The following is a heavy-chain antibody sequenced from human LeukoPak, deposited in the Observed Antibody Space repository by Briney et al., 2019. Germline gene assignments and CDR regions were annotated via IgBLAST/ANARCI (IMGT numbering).Heavy chain of an antibody. D-gene: IGHD6-6*01. J-gene: IGHJ4*02. CDR1: GVSISSYY. V-gene: IGHV4-59*08. Sequence: SETLSLTCTVSGVSISSYYWRCLRQPPGKGLEWFGYIYYSGSTNYNPPLKSRVTISVDTSKNQCSLYLSSVTAADTAVYYCARGGGSSSSYWGQGTLVTVSS. CDR3: ARGGGSSSSY. CDR2: IYYSGST.